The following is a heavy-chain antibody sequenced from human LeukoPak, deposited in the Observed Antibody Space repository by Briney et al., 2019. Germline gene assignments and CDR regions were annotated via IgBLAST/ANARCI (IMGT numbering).Heavy chain of an antibody. CDR1: GFTFSDYY. CDR2: ISSSGTTV. D-gene: IGHD4-23*01. J-gene: IGHJ6*03. V-gene: IGHV3-11*04. CDR3: ARGYGGNSGIYYYYYMDV. Sequence: GGSLRLSCAASGFTFSDYYMSWIRQAPGNGLEWVSYISSSGTTVYYADSVKGRFTISRDNAKNSLYLQMNSLRAEDTAVYYCARGYGGNSGIYYYYYMDVWGKGTTVTVSS.